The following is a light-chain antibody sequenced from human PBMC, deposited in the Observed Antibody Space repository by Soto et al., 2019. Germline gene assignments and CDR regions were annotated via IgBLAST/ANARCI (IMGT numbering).Light chain of an antibody. CDR1: SSYIGHYDY. V-gene: IGLV2-14*03. Sequence: HSALTQPASVSGSPGQSITISCTGTSSYIGHYDYVSWYQQHPGKAPKLMIYHVTYRPPGVSNRYSGSKSGNSASLTISGLQADDEADYYCCSLTTSHTYVFGSGTKVTV. CDR2: HVT. CDR3: CSLTTSHTYV. J-gene: IGLJ1*01.